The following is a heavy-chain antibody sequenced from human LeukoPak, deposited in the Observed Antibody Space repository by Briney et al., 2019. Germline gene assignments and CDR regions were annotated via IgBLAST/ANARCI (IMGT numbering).Heavy chain of an antibody. V-gene: IGHV4-39*01. CDR3: AGHGDYRNGMDV. D-gene: IGHD4-17*01. Sequence: TSEPLSLTCTVSGGSFSSSSYYWGWIRQPPGKGLEWIGSIYYSGSTYYHPSLTSRVTISIDTSKNQFSLKLRSVTAADTAVYYCAGHGDYRNGMDVWGQGTTVTVSS. CDR1: GGSFSSSSYY. J-gene: IGHJ6*02. CDR2: IYYSGST.